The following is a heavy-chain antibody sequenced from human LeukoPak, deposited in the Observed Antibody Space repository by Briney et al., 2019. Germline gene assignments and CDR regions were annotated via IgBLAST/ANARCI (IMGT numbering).Heavy chain of an antibody. CDR2: MNPNSGNT. CDR3: ARGYRHVKVFSY. V-gene: IGHV1-8*01. CDR1: GYTFTSYD. D-gene: IGHD3-16*02. J-gene: IGHJ4*02. Sequence: ASVKVSCKASGYTFTSYDINWVRLATGQGLEWMGWMNPNSGNTGYAQKFQGRVTMTRNTSISTAYMELSSLRSEDTVVYYCARGYRHVKVFSYWGQGTLVTVSS.